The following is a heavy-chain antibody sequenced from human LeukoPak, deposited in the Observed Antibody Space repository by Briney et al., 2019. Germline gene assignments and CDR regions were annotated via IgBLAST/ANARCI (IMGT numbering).Heavy chain of an antibody. D-gene: IGHD3-22*01. CDR3: ARVGGPYYYNSDGIDS. CDR2: ISAYNGNT. CDR1: GYTFTSYA. V-gene: IGHV1-18*01. Sequence: ASVKVSCKASGYTFTSYAMNWVRQAPGQGLEWMGWISAYNGNTNFAQKLQDRVTMTTDTSTSTAYMELRSLRSDDTAVYYCARVGGPYYYNSDGIDSWGQGTLVTVSS. J-gene: IGHJ4*02.